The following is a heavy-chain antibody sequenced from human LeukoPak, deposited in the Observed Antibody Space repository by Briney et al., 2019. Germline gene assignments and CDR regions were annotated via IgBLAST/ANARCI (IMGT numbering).Heavy chain of an antibody. Sequence: KPSETLSLTCTVSGGSISNNGYAWGWIRQPPGKGLEWIGSIFYSKSTYYNPSLKSRVTISIDTSRSQFSLNLNSVTAADTAVYYCARGVIRAVAVLGYWGQGTPVTVPS. CDR2: IFYSKST. D-gene: IGHD6-19*01. J-gene: IGHJ4*02. CDR3: ARGVIRAVAVLGY. CDR1: GGSISNNGYA. V-gene: IGHV4-39*07.